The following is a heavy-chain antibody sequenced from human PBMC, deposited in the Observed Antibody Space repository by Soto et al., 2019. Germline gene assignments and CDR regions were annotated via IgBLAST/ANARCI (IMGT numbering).Heavy chain of an antibody. Sequence: EVQLLVSGGRFVQPGGSLKLSCEASGFTLGSYAMTWVRQAPGKGLEWVSTISGSGDRTYYADSVTGRFTISRDNSKNTLYLQMHSLGVEDTAVYFCAKDTVAIRSFYFDSWAQGTLVTVSS. V-gene: IGHV3-23*01. CDR1: GFTLGSYA. CDR3: AKDTVAIRSFYFDS. D-gene: IGHD2-21*01. J-gene: IGHJ4*02. CDR2: ISGSGDRT.